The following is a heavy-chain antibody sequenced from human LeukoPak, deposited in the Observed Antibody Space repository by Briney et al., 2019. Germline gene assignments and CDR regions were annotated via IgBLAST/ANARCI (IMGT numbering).Heavy chain of an antibody. J-gene: IGHJ6*02. CDR2: IYYSGST. CDR1: GCSISSSSYY. D-gene: IGHD3-9*01. V-gene: IGHV4-39*01. CDR3: ARLYTIFTPYYYYGMDV. Sequence: PSETLSLTCTVSGCSISSSSYYWGWIRQPPGKGLEWIGSIYYSGSTYYNPSLKSRVTISVDTSKNQFSLKLSSVTAADTAVYYCARLYTIFTPYYYYGMDVWGQGTTVTVSS.